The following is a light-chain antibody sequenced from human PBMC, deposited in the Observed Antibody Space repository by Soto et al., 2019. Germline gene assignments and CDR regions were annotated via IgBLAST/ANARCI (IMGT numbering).Light chain of an antibody. CDR3: QHYNSYSEA. Sequence: DIQMTQSPSSLSTSVGDRVTITCRASQSIGIYLNWYQQKPGKAPKLLIYAASSLQSGVPSRFSGSGSGTDFTLTISSLQPDDFATYYCQHYNSYSEAFGQGTKVDIK. J-gene: IGKJ1*01. CDR1: QSIGIY. V-gene: IGKV1-39*01. CDR2: AAS.